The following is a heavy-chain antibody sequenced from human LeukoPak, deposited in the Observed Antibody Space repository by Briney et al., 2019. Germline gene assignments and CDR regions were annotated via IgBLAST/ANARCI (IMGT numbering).Heavy chain of an antibody. J-gene: IGHJ3*02. CDR3: AKPVAQSIITDAFDI. V-gene: IGHV1-2*02. D-gene: IGHD3-10*01. CDR1: GYTFNGFY. Sequence: ASVKVSCKASGYTFNGFYMHWVRQAPGQGLEWMGCINPNSGSTNYAQKFQGRVTMTRDASISTAYMELSSLRSDDTAVYYCAKPVAQSIITDAFDIWGQGTMLSVS. CDR2: INPNSGST.